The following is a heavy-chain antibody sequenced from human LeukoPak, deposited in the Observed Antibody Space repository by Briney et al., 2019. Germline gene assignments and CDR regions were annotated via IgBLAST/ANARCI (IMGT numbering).Heavy chain of an antibody. Sequence: GGSLRLSCAASGFTFNEFGVHWVRQAPGQGLEWVALIWYDGSNKYYADSVKGRFTISRDNAKNSLYLQMNSLRDEDTAVYYCARRAYGDDSFDYWGQGTLVTVSS. CDR1: GFTFNEFG. V-gene: IGHV3-33*01. J-gene: IGHJ4*02. CDR3: ARRAYGDDSFDY. D-gene: IGHD4-17*01. CDR2: IWYDGSNK.